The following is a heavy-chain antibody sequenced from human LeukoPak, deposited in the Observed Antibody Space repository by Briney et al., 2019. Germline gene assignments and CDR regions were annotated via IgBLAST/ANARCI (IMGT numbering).Heavy chain of an antibody. CDR1: GFTFRTSG. V-gene: IGHV3-49*04. CDR2: IRSKVYGGTP. CDR3: TRNQTPYY. Sequence: GGTLRLSCAASGFTFRTSGMSWVRQAPGKGLEWVGFIRSKVYGGTPEYAASVKGRFTISRDDSKGIAYLQMNSLKTEDTAVYYCTRNQTPYYWGQGTLVTVSS. J-gene: IGHJ4*02.